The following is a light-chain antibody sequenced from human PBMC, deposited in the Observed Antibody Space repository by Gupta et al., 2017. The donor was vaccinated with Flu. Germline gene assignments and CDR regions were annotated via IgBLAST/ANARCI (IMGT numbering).Light chain of an antibody. J-gene: IGLJ3*02. Sequence: SYVLTQPPSVSVAPGHPASIPGGGSTIGGRSLHWYHQKAGASPVLFVYDDRDRRSGIPERFSGANYGTTATVTTTRVEAGDEADYYCQAWDTPSDHAVFGGGTRLTVL. V-gene: IGLV3-21*02. CDR2: DDR. CDR1: TIGGRS. CDR3: QAWDTPSDHAV.